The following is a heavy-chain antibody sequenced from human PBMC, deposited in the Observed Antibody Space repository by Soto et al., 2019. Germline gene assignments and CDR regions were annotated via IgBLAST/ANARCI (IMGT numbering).Heavy chain of an antibody. D-gene: IGHD1-1*01. CDR1: GYTFTSYG. CDR2: ISAHNGNT. CDR3: ARGRYGDY. Sequence: QVHLVQSGAEVKKPGASVKVSCKCSGYTFTSYGITWVRQAPGQGLEWMGWISAHNGNTNYAQKLQGRVTVTRDTSTSTAYMGLRSLRSDATAVYYCARGRYGDYWGQGALVTVSS. V-gene: IGHV1-18*01. J-gene: IGHJ4*02.